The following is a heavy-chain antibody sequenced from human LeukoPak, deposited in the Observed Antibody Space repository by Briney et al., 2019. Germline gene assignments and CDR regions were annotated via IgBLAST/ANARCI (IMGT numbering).Heavy chain of an antibody. Sequence: SETLSLTCTVSGGSISSGGYYCSWIRQPPGKGLEWIGYIYHSGSTYYNPSLKSRVTISVDRSKNQFSLKLSSVTAADTAVYYCARVYRIAAAGIRWQPFDYWGQGTLVTVSS. V-gene: IGHV4-30-2*01. D-gene: IGHD6-13*01. J-gene: IGHJ4*02. CDR1: GGSISSGGYY. CDR2: IYHSGST. CDR3: ARVYRIAAAGIRWQPFDY.